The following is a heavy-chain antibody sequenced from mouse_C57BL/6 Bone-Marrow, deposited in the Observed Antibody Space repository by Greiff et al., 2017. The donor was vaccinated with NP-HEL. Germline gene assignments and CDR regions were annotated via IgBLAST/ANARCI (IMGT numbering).Heavy chain of an antibody. Sequence: VQLQQPGAELVRPGTSVKLSCKASGYTFTSYWMHWVKQRPGQGLEWIGVIDPSDSYTNYNQKFKGKATLTVDTSSSTAYMQLSSLTSEDSAVYYCARSDYYGSSYDAMDYWGQEPQSPSPQ. D-gene: IGHD1-1*01. CDR1: GYTFTSYW. J-gene: IGHJ4*01. CDR3: ARSDYYGSSYDAMDY. V-gene: IGHV1-59*01. CDR2: IDPSDSYT.